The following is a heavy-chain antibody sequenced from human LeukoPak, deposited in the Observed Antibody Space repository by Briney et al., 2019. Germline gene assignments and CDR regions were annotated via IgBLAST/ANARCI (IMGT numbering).Heavy chain of an antibody. Sequence: ASVKVSCKASGYTFATYYMHWVRQAPGQGLEWMGIINPFGGSTSYAQKFQGRVTMTRDTSTSTVYMELSSLISEDTAVYFCARVEHARGAFDIWGQGTMVTVSS. CDR3: ARVEHARGAFDI. CDR1: GYTFATYY. J-gene: IGHJ3*02. D-gene: IGHD1-26*01. CDR2: INPFGGST. V-gene: IGHV1-46*01.